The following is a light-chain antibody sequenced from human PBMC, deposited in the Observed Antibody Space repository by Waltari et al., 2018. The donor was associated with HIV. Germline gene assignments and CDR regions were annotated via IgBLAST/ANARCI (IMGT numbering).Light chain of an antibody. CDR2: DAS. V-gene: IGKV1-13*02. CDR1: QGVRNA. Sequence: AIQLTQSPSSLSVSIGDRVTITCRASQGVRNALAWYQQKPGRPPKLLIYDASTLESGVPSRFSGSLSGTDFNLTISNLQPEDSATYYCQQFRSYPRTFGQGATLEIK. J-gene: IGKJ2*01. CDR3: QQFRSYPRT.